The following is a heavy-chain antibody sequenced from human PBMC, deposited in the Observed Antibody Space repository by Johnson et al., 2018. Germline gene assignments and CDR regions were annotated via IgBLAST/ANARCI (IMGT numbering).Heavy chain of an antibody. J-gene: IGHJ6*03. Sequence: QVQLQESGPGLVKPSETLSLTCTVSGGSISSYYWSWIRQPPGKGLEWLGYIYYSGSTNYTPSLKSRVTISVDTSQNQFSLKRSSVTAADTAVYYWAGDAGAVVCSSTSCYAYYYYYMDVWGKGTTVTVSS. V-gene: IGHV4-59*01. D-gene: IGHD2-2*01. CDR2: IYYSGST. CDR3: AGDAGAVVCSSTSCYAYYYYYMDV. CDR1: GGSISSYY.